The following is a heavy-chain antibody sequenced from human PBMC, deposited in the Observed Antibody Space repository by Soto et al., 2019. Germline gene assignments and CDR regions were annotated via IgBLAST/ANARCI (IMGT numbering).Heavy chain of an antibody. Sequence: SETLSLTCTVSGGSISSSSYYWGWIRQPPGEGLEWIGSIYYSGSTYYNPSLKSRVTISVDTSKNQFSLKVSSVTAADTAVYYCARFVYGDYISDNWFDPWGQGTLVTVSS. J-gene: IGHJ5*02. V-gene: IGHV4-39*01. D-gene: IGHD4-17*01. CDR3: ARFVYGDYISDNWFDP. CDR1: GGSISSSSYY. CDR2: IYYSGST.